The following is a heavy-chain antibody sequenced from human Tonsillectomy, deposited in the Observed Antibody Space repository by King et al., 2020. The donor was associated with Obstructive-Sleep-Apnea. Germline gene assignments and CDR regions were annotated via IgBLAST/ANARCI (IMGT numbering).Heavy chain of an antibody. J-gene: IGHJ4*02. CDR1: GFTFSDYY. D-gene: IGHD3-22*01. V-gene: IGHV3-11*01. CDR3: ASSSGYFDY. Sequence: QLVQSGGGLVKPGGSLRLSCAASGFTFSDYYMTWIRQAPGKGLEGVSYISSSGSMKDYADSVKGRFSISRDNAKKSLYLQMNSLGAEDTAVYYCASSSGYFDYWGQGTLVTVSS. CDR2: ISSSGSMK.